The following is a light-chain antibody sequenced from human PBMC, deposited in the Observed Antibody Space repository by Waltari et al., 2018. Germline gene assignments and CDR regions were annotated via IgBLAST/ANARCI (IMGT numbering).Light chain of an antibody. Sequence: EIVLTQSPGTLSLSPGERATLSCRASQSVRGSLAWYQQNAGQAPRLLIYGASSRANGIPDRFSGSGSGTDFSLTISRLEPEDFAVYYCQHYVRLPATFGQGTKVEI. J-gene: IGKJ1*01. V-gene: IGKV3-20*01. CDR1: QSVRGS. CDR2: GAS. CDR3: QHYVRLPAT.